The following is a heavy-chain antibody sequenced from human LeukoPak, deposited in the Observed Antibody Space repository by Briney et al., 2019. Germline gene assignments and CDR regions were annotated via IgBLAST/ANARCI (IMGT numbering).Heavy chain of an antibody. CDR3: ARDRVRYFDWLLSWSDAPDAFYI. J-gene: IGHJ3*02. Sequence: SETLSLTCTVSGGSVSSGSYYWSWIRQPPGKGLEWIGYIYYSGSTNYNPSLKSRVTISVDTSKNQFSLKLSSVTAADTAVYYCARDRVRYFDWLLSWSDAPDAFYIWGQGTMVTVSS. CDR1: GGSVSSGSYY. D-gene: IGHD3-9*01. CDR2: IYYSGST. V-gene: IGHV4-61*01.